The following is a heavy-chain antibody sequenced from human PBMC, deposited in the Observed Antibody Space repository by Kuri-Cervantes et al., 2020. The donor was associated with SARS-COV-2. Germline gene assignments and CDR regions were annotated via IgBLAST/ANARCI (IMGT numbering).Heavy chain of an antibody. V-gene: IGHV3-30-3*01. CDR3: AKVFIRGVVAAYYWYFDL. CDR1: GFTFNNYA. J-gene: IGHJ2*01. D-gene: IGHD2-15*01. Sequence: GESLKISCAASGFTFNNYAMHWVRQTPGEGLEWVAITSYDGSTKYYADSVKGRFTISRDSSKNTLYLQMNSLRAEDTAVYYCAKVFIRGVVAAYYWYFDLWGLGTLVTVSS. CDR2: TSYDGSTK.